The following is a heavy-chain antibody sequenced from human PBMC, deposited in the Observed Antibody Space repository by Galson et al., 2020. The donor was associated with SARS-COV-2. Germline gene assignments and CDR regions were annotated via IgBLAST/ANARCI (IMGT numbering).Heavy chain of an antibody. CDR1: GGSVSGYY. CDR2: IFYRGST. J-gene: IGHJ1*01. CDR3: ARASSVAAPGRYFQH. D-gene: IGHD6-13*01. V-gene: IGHV4-59*02. Sequence: SQTLSLTCTVSGGSVSGYYWSWIRQPPGRGLEWIGYIFYRGSTNYNPSLKSRVTISVDTSKNQFSLKLSSVTAADTAVYYCARASSVAAPGRYFQHWGQG.